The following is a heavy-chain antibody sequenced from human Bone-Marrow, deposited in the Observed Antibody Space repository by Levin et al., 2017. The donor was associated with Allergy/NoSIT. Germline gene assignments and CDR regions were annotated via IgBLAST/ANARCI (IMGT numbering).Heavy chain of an antibody. J-gene: IGHJ3*01. CDR2: VYSGGST. Sequence: SETLSLKCTVSDDSITSYHWTWIRQPAGQGLEWIGRVYSGGSTDYNESLKSRVTMSIDTSKQFFSLHLRSVTAADTAVYFCARQIWHGGDPAFGVWGPGMMVIVSS. D-gene: IGHD2-21*01. V-gene: IGHV4-4*07. CDR1: DDSITSYH. CDR3: ARQIWHGGDPAFGV.